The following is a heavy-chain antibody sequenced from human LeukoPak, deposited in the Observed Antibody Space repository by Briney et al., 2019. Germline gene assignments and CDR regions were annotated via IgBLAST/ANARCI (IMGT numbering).Heavy chain of an antibody. CDR2: INPNSGGT. CDR1: GYTFTGYY. CDR3: ARGGSSWYVPKVPIDY. Sequence: ASVKVSCKASGYTFTGYYMHWVREAPGQGLEWMGWINPNSGGTNYAQKFQGRVTMTRDTSISTTYMELSRLRSDDTAVYYCARGGSSWYVPKVPIDYWGQGTLVTVSS. J-gene: IGHJ4*02. D-gene: IGHD6-13*01. V-gene: IGHV1-2*02.